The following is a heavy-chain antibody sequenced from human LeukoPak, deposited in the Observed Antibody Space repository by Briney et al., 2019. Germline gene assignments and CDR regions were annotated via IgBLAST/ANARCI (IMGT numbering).Heavy chain of an antibody. Sequence: PSETLSLTCTVSGGSINSSSYYWGWIRQPPGKGLEWIGSIYYSGGTYCNPSLKSRVTISIDTSKNQFSLKLSSVTAADTAVYYCARHRVTGNYYYYYMDVWGKGTTVTVSS. CDR1: GGSINSSSYY. J-gene: IGHJ6*03. V-gene: IGHV4-39*01. CDR2: IYYSGGT. CDR3: ARHRVTGNYYYYYMDV.